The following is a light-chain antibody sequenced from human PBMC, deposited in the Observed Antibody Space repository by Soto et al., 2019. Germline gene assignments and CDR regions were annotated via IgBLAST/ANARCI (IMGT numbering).Light chain of an antibody. Sequence: QSVLTQPASVSGSPGQSITISCTGTSSDVGSYNLVSWYQQHPGKAPKLMIYEVSKRPSGVSNRFSGPKSGNTASLTISGLQAEDEADYYCCSYAGSSTLAFGGGTKVTVL. CDR2: EVS. J-gene: IGLJ2*01. V-gene: IGLV2-23*02. CDR3: CSYAGSSTLA. CDR1: SSDVGSYNL.